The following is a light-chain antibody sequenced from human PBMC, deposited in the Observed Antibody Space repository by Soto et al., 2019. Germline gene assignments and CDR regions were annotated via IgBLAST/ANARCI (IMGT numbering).Light chain of an antibody. J-gene: IGKJ4*01. CDR2: DAS. V-gene: IGKV3-20*01. Sequence: ELVLKKSPGALSLYPGERATLSCRASQTVRNNYLAWYQQKPGQAPRLLIYDASSRATGIPDRFSGGGSGTDFTLTTSRLEPEDFAVYYCQQFSSYPHTSGGGTKADIK. CDR3: QQFSSYPHT. CDR1: QTVRNNY.